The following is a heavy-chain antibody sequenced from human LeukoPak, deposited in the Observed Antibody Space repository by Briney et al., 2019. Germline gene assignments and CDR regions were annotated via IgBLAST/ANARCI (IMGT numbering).Heavy chain of an antibody. CDR1: GYTLTGLS. J-gene: IGHJ4*02. CDR2: FDPEDGET. CDR3: ATDLEYSSSSDY. Sequence: ASVKVSCKVSGYTLTGLSMHWVRQAPGKGLEWMGGFDPEDGETIYAQKFQGRVTITADESTSTAYMELSSLRSEDTAVYYCATDLEYSSSSDYWGQGTLVTVSS. D-gene: IGHD6-6*01. V-gene: IGHV1-24*01.